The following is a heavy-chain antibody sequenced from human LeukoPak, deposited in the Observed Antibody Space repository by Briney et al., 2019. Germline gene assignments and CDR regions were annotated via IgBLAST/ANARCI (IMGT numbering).Heavy chain of an antibody. J-gene: IGHJ4*02. CDR1: GFTFDDYA. CDR2: ISWNSGSI. CDR3: AKGDYGDSPCDY. D-gene: IGHD4-17*01. V-gene: IGHV3-9*01. Sequence: GRSLRLSCAASGFTFDDYAMHWVRHAPGKGLEWVSGISWNSGSIGYADSVKGRFTISRDNAKNSLYLQMNSLRAEDTALYYCAKGDYGDSPCDYWGQGTLVTVSS.